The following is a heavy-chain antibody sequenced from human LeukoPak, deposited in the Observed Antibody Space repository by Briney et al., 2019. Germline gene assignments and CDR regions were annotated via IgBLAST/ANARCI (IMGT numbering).Heavy chain of an antibody. CDR3: ARAQPFSIAAAKVTYYYYMDV. J-gene: IGHJ6*03. Sequence: SETLSLTCTVSGGSLSSYSWTWIWQPAGKGLEWIGRIYISGSTNYNPSLKSRVTMSVDTSKNQFSLKLSSVTAADTAVYYCARAQPFSIAAAKVTYYYYMDVWGKGTTVTVSS. V-gene: IGHV4-4*07. CDR1: GGSLSSYS. CDR2: IYISGST. D-gene: IGHD6-13*01.